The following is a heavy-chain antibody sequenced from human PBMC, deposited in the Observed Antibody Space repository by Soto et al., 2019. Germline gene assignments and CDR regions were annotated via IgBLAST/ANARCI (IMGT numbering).Heavy chain of an antibody. J-gene: IGHJ5*01. CDR1: GSTFATYD. V-gene: IGHV1-8*01. Sequence: QVQLVQSGAEVKTPGASVKVSCKASGSTFATYDINWVRQAPGQGLEWMEWMNPNSGNTGYAQKFQGRLTMTRDTALSVAHMELSSLRNEDTAVYYCARSDGYNFNWLDSWGQGTLVTVSA. CDR3: ARSDGYNFNWLDS. D-gene: IGHD2-21*01. CDR2: MNPNSGNT.